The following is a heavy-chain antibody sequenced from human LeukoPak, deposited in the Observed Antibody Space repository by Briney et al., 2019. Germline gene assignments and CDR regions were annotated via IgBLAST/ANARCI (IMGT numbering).Heavy chain of an antibody. CDR1: GFTFSSYG. V-gene: IGHV3-30*02. CDR2: IRYDGSNK. Sequence: GSLRLSCAASGFTFSSYGMHWVRQAPGKGLEWVAFIRYDGSNKYYADSVKGRFTISRDNSKNTLYLQMNSLRAEDTAVYYCAKDLRDYYDSSGYPPGDYWGQGTLVTVSS. J-gene: IGHJ4*02. CDR3: AKDLRDYYDSSGYPPGDY. D-gene: IGHD3-22*01.